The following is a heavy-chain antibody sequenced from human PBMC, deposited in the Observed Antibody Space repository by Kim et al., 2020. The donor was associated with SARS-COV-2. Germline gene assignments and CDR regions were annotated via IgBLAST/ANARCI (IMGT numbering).Heavy chain of an antibody. D-gene: IGHD6-19*01. CDR3: ARGGSPATLIGWYGMDV. Sequence: GGSLRLSCAASGFTFSDHYMDWVRQAPGKGLEWVARIRNKARDYVTEHAASVEGRFTISRDDSKNSLFLQMNSLKTEDTAVYYCARGGSPATLIGWYGMDVWDQGTTVTVSS. CDR2: IRNKARDYVT. J-gene: IGHJ6*02. V-gene: IGHV3-72*01. CDR1: GFTFSDHY.